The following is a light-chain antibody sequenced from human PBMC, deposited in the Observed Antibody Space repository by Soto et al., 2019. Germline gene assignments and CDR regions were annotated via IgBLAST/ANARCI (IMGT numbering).Light chain of an antibody. V-gene: IGKV3-20*01. CDR3: QQYGSSPWT. J-gene: IGKJ1*01. CDR2: GAS. CDR1: QSVSSSY. Sequence: EIVLTQSPGTLSLSPGERATLSCRASQSVSSSYLAWYQQKPGQAPRPLIYGASSRAIGIPDRFSGSGSGADFSLKISRLEAEDFAVYYCQQYGSSPWTFGQGPQVEVK.